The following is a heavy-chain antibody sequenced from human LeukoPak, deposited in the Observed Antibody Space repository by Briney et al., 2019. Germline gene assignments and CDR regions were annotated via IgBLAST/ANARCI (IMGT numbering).Heavy chain of an antibody. D-gene: IGHD2-15*01. J-gene: IGHJ4*02. CDR3: ARDPSCSDISCYGPAY. CDR1: RGTFSSYG. V-gene: IGHV1-69*06. CDR2: IIPVFGTT. Sequence: SVKVSCKASRGTFSSYGFSWVRQAPGQGLEWMGGIIPVFGTTNYAQKFQGRVTFTADKSTSTLYMELRSLKSEDTAMYFCARDPSCSDISCYGPAYWGQGTLVTVSS.